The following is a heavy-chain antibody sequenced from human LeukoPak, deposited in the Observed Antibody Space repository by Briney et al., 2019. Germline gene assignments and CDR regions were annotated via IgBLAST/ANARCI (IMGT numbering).Heavy chain of an antibody. CDR1: GGSISSYY. V-gene: IGHV4-59*01. CDR2: IYYSGST. J-gene: IGHJ4*02. Sequence: PSETLSLTCTVSGGSISSYYWSWIRQPPGKGLEWIGYIYYSGSTNYNPSLKSRVTIAVDTSKNQFSLKLSSVTAADTAVYYCARTYSSSVPFDYWGQGTLVTVSS. CDR3: ARTYSSSVPFDY. D-gene: IGHD6-6*01.